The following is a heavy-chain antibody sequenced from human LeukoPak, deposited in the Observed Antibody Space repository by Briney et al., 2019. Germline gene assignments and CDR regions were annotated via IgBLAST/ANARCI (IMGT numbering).Heavy chain of an antibody. V-gene: IGHV4-59*01. CDR3: ARAAVRGVVDY. CDR1: GGSISSYY. D-gene: IGHD3-10*01. Sequence: PSETLSLTCTVSGGSISSYYWSWIRQPPGEGLEWIGYIYYSGSTNYNPSLKSRVTISVDTSKNQFSLKLSSVTAADTAVYYCARAAVRGVVDYWGQGTLVTVSS. J-gene: IGHJ4*02. CDR2: IYYSGST.